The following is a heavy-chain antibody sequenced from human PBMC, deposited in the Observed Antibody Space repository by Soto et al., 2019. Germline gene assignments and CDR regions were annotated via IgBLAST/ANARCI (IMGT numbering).Heavy chain of an antibody. V-gene: IGHV5-51*01. CDR2: IYPGDSDT. J-gene: IGHJ6*03. CDR3: ARHANSYYYRDG. CDR1: GYSFASYW. Sequence: PGESLKISCKGPGYSFASYWIGWVRQMPGKGPEWMGIIYPGDSDTRYSPSFQGQVTISADKSISTAFLQWSSLKASDTAMYYRARHANSYYYRDGWGKATTVTASS.